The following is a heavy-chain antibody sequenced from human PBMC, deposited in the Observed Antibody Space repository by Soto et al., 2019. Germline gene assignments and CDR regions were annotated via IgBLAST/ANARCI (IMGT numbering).Heavy chain of an antibody. J-gene: IGHJ6*02. CDR1: GFTFSSYG. V-gene: IGHV3-33*01. Sequence: GSLRLSCAASGFTFSSYGMHWVRQAPGKGLEWVAVIWYDGSNKYYADSVKGRFTISRDNSKNTLYLQMNSLRAEDTAVYYCARAGGRFGELLSAYYYYYGMDVWGQGTTVTVSS. CDR2: IWYDGSNK. CDR3: ARAGGRFGELLSAYYYYYGMDV. D-gene: IGHD3-10*01.